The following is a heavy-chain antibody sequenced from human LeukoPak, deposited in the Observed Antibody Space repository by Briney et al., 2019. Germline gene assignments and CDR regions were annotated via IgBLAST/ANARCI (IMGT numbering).Heavy chain of an antibody. D-gene: IGHD6-13*01. V-gene: IGHV4-34*01. J-gene: IGHJ6*02. Sequence: DPSETLSLTCAVYGGSFSGYYWSWIRQPPGKGLEWIGEINHSGSTNYNPSLKSRVTISVDTSKNQFSPKLSSVTAADTAVYYCARVGGSWYSDGMDVWGQGTTVTVSS. CDR1: GGSFSGYY. CDR3: ARVGGSWYSDGMDV. CDR2: INHSGST.